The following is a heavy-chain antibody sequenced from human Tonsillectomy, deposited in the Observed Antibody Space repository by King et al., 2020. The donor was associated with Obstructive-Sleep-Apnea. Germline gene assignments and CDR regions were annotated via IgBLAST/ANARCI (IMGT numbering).Heavy chain of an antibody. CDR2: IFTSNDLT. V-gene: IGHV3-48*01. CDR3: VRDHNWAFDS. D-gene: IGHD1-20*01. J-gene: IGHJ4*02. CDR1: GFNFGDYS. Sequence: QLVQSGGGLVQPGGSLRLSCAASGFNFGDYSMNWVRQAPGKGLEWISCIFTSNDLTSYADSVRGRFTVSRDSAKNSLFLQMNSLSVDDTAVYYCVRDHNWAFDSWGQGTLVTVSS.